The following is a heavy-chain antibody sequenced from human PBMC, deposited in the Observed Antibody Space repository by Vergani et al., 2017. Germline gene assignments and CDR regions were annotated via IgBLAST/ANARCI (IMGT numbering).Heavy chain of an antibody. V-gene: IGHV3-21*01. CDR2: ISSSSSYI. J-gene: IGHJ6*03. CDR3: ARTSQFHYYMGV. Sequence: EVQLVESGGGLVKPGGSLRLSCAASGFTFSSYSMNWVRQAPGKGLEWVSSISSSSSYIYYADSVKGRFTISRDNAKNSLYLQMNSLRAEDTAVYYCARTSQFHYYMGVWGKGTTVTVSS. CDR1: GFTFSSYS.